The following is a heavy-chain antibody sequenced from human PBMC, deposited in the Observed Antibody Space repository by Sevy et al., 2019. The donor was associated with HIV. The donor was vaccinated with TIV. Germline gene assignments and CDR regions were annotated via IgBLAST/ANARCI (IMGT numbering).Heavy chain of an antibody. V-gene: IGHV3-73*01. J-gene: IGHJ3*02. D-gene: IGHD1-7*01. CDR3: IALGRELRISNAFDI. CDR1: GFTFSGSA. CDR2: IRSKANSYAT. Sequence: QLGGSLRLSCAASGFTFSGSAMHWVRQASGKGLEWVGRIRSKANSYATAYAASVKGRFTISRDDSKNTAYLQMNSLKTEDTAVYYCIALGRELRISNAFDIWGQGTMVTVSS.